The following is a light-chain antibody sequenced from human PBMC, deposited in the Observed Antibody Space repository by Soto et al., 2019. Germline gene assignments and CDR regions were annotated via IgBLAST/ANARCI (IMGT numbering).Light chain of an antibody. CDR2: DVT. J-gene: IGLJ1*01. V-gene: IGLV2-14*03. CDR1: SSDVGGYNY. CDR3: SSFASSGSHV. Sequence: QSVLTQPASVSGSPGQSITISCTGTSSDVGGYNYVSWFQQHPGKAPKLMIYDVTNRPSGVSNRFSGSKSGNPASLTISGLQAEEEADFYYSSFASSGSHVFGTGTKLTVL.